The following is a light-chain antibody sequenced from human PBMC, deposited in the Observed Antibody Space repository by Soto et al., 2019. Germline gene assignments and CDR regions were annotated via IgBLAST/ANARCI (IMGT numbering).Light chain of an antibody. J-gene: IGKJ4*01. V-gene: IGKV2-28*01. CDR2: LGS. CDR1: QSLLHSNGYNC. CDR3: MQALQTPRS. Sequence: DIVMTQSPLSLPVTPGEPVSISCRSSQSLLHSNGYNCLDWYLQKPGQSPQLLIYLGSNRASGVPDRFSGSGSGTDFTLKISRVEAEDVGVYYCMQALQTPRSFGGGTKVEIK.